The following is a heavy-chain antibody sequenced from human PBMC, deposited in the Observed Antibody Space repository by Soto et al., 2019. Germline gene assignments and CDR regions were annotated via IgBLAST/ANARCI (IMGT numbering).Heavy chain of an antibody. CDR2: IIPIFGTA. CDR1: GVTFSSYA. D-gene: IGHD2-2*01. Sequence: VASVKVSCKASGVTFSSYAISWVRQAPGQGLEWMGGIIPIFGTANYAQKFQGRVTITADESTSTAYMELGSLRSEDTAVYYCAREYYCSSTSCYGAGYFDYWGQGTLVTVSS. CDR3: AREYYCSSTSCYGAGYFDY. J-gene: IGHJ4*02. V-gene: IGHV1-69*13.